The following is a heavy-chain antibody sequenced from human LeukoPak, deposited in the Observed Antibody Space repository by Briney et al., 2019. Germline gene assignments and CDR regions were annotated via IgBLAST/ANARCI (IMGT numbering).Heavy chain of an antibody. CDR3: AQQEGEPEEVFDY. V-gene: IGHV3-30-3*01. D-gene: IGHD1-14*01. CDR1: GFSFSNYA. J-gene: IGHJ4*02. CDR2: VSYDGTNK. Sequence: GGSLRLSCAASGFSFSNYAMHWVRQAPGEGLEWVAVVSYDGTNKYYADSVKGRFTISRDNSKNTLYLEMNSLRAEDTAVYYCAQQEGEPEEVFDYWGQGTLVTVSS.